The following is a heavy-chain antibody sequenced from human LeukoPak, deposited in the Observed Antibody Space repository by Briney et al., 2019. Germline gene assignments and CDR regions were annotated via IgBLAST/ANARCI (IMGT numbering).Heavy chain of an antibody. Sequence: GGSLRLSCAASGFTFSSYWMSWVRQAPGKGLEWVAVISYDGGNKYYADSVKGRLTISRDNSKNTLYLQMNSLRAEDTAVYHCAKDLDYGGNSPFDYWGQGTLVTVSS. CDR2: ISYDGGNK. CDR1: GFTFSSYW. J-gene: IGHJ4*02. CDR3: AKDLDYGGNSPFDY. D-gene: IGHD4-23*01. V-gene: IGHV3-30*18.